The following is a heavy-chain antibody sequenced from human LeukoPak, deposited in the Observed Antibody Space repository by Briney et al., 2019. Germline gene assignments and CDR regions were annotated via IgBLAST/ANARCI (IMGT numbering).Heavy chain of an antibody. V-gene: IGHV4-59*04. CDR3: ARRTTLRRDGYNYSNYYYYYYMDV. CDR1: GGSISSYY. J-gene: IGHJ6*03. CDR2: IYYSGST. D-gene: IGHD5-24*01. Sequence: SETLSLTCTVSGGSISSYYWSWIRQPPGKGLEWIGYIYYSGSTYYNPSLKSRVTISVDTSKNQFSLKLSSVTAADTAVYYCARRTTLRRDGYNYSNYYYYYYMDVWAKGPRSPSP.